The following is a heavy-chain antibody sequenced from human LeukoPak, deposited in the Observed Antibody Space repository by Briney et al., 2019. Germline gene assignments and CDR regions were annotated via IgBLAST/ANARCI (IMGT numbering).Heavy chain of an antibody. CDR3: ARLNTDSTGWYWTSFDY. V-gene: IGHV4-59*01. Sequence: SETLSLTCTVSGGSIGTDYWSWIRQSPVKGLEWIGYIFHTGSTNYNPSLKSRVTMSVDTSRNRFSLRLRPVTAADTAVYYCARLNTDSTGWYWTSFDYWGQGTLVAVSS. D-gene: IGHD6-19*01. CDR1: GGSIGTDY. CDR2: IFHTGST. J-gene: IGHJ4*02.